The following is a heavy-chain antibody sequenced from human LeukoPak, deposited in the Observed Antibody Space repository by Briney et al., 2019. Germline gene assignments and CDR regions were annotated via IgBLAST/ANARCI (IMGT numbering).Heavy chain of an antibody. CDR2: IYYSGTS. J-gene: IGHJ5*02. Sequence: PSETLSLTCTVSGGSISSGGYYWSWIRQPPGKGLEWIGSIYYSGTSHYNPSLKSRVTISVDTSKNQFSLKLNSVTAADTSVYYCARLGRGSSGGWFDPWGQGTLVTVSS. CDR1: GGSISSGGYY. D-gene: IGHD6-13*01. CDR3: ARLGRGSSGGWFDP. V-gene: IGHV4-39*01.